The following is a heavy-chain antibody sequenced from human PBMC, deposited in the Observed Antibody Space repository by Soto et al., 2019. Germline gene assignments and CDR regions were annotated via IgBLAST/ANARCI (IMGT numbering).Heavy chain of an antibody. D-gene: IGHD3-10*02. CDR3: ARAMLVTSTYDD. CDR2: IKQEGREK. Sequence: GGSLRLSGAGFGLTFLTDWMSGVGRAPGKGLEWVGNIKQEGREKYNVDSVKGRFTISRDNAQNSVSLQMNSLRAEDKAVHYCARAMLVTSTYDDWGHGTLVTVSS. V-gene: IGHV3-7*01. CDR1: GLTFLTDW. J-gene: IGHJ4*01.